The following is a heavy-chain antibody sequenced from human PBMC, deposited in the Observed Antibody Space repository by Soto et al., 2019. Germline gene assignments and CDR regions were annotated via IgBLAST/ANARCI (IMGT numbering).Heavy chain of an antibody. CDR1: GYTFTSYG. D-gene: IGHD2-15*01. J-gene: IGHJ4*02. CDR2: ISAYNGNT. V-gene: IGHV1-18*01. Sequence: ASVKVSCKASGYTFTSYGISWVRQAPGQGLEWMGWISAYNGNTNYAQKLQGRVTMTTDTSTSTAYMELRSLRSDDTAVYYCARDPEGTLSSGGSCCQDYWGQGTLVTV. CDR3: ARDPEGTLSSGGSCCQDY.